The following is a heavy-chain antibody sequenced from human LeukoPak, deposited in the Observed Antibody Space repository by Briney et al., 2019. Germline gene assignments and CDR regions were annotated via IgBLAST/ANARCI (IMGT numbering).Heavy chain of an antibody. Sequence: PGGSLRLSCAASGLTFSSYGMHWVRQAPGKGLEWVALIWYGGSYKYYADSVKGRFTISRDNSKNTLYPQMNSLRAEDTAVYYCARDDVGSAYCGGDCYPNLDYWGQGTLVTVSS. D-gene: IGHD2-21*02. J-gene: IGHJ4*02. V-gene: IGHV3-33*01. CDR3: ARDDVGSAYCGGDCYPNLDY. CDR2: IWYGGSYK. CDR1: GLTFSSYG.